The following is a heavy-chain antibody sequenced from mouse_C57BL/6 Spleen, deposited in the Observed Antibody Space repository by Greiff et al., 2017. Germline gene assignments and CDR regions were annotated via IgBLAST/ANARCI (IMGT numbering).Heavy chain of an antibody. CDR1: GYTFTSYW. V-gene: IGHV1-69*01. Sequence: QVHVKQPGAELVMPGASVKLSCKASGYTFTSYWMHWVKQRPGQGLEWIGEIDPSDSYTNYNQKFKGKSTLTVDKSSSTAYMQLSSLTSEDSAVYYCARSPFAYWGQGTLVTVSA. J-gene: IGHJ3*01. CDR2: IDPSDSYT. CDR3: ARSPFAY.